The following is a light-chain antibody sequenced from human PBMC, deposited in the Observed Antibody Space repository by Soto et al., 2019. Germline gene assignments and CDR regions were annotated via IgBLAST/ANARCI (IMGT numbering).Light chain of an antibody. CDR1: QSVSNS. Sequence: EIVLTQSPATLSLSPGERATLSCRASQSVSNSLAWYQQKPGQAPRLLIYDASNRATGIPARFSGSGSGTDVTLTISGLQPEDFAVYYWQQRSNWPLLTFGGGTKVEIK. V-gene: IGKV3-11*01. J-gene: IGKJ4*01. CDR2: DAS. CDR3: QQRSNWPLLT.